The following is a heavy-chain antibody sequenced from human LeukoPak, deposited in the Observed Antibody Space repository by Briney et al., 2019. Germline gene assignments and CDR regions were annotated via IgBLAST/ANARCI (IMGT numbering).Heavy chain of an antibody. CDR3: ARGKEYNYDSSGYPL. J-gene: IGHJ4*02. CDR2: INPNSGNT. V-gene: IGHV1-8*02. Sequence: ASVKVSCKASGYTFTGYYMHWVRQAPGQGLEWMGWINPNSGNTGYAQKFQGRVTMTRNTSISTAYMELSSLRSEDTAVYYCARGKEYNYDSSGYPLWGQGTLVTVSS. CDR1: GYTFTGYY. D-gene: IGHD3-22*01.